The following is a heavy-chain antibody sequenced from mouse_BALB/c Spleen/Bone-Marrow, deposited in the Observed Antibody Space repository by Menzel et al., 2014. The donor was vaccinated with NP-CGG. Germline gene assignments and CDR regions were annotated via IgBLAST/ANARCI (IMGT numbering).Heavy chain of an antibody. J-gene: IGHJ4*01. CDR1: GYTFTSYY. Sequence: VQLQQSGPELVKPGASVRISCKASGYTFTSYYIHWVKQRPGQGLEWIGWIYPGDFNTKYNEKFKGKATLTADKSSSTAYMQLSSLTSEDSAVYFCARKSQRAYDSMNYWGPGTSVTVSP. CDR3: ARKSQRAYDSMNY. V-gene: IGHV1S56*01. D-gene: IGHD2-4*01. CDR2: IYPGDFNT.